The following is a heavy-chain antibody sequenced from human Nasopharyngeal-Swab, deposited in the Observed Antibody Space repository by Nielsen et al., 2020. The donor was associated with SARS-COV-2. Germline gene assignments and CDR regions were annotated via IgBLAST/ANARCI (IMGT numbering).Heavy chain of an antibody. CDR2: IKSKTDGGTT. Sequence: GESLKISCAASGFTFSNAWMSWVRQAPGKGLEWVGRIKSKTDGGTTDYAAPVKGRFTISRDDSKNTLYLQMNSLKTEDTAVYYCTTVLRFLEWLYYFDYRGQGTLVTVSS. CDR3: TTVLRFLEWLYYFDY. CDR1: GFTFSNAW. V-gene: IGHV3-15*01. D-gene: IGHD3-3*01. J-gene: IGHJ4*02.